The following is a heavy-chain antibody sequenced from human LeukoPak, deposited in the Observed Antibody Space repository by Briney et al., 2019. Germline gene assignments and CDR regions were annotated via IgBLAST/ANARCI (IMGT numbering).Heavy chain of an antibody. J-gene: IGHJ4*02. Sequence: PGGSLRLSCAASGFTFSSYGMHWVRQAPGKGLEWVSFIRYDGSNKYYADSVKGRFTISGDNSKNTLYLEMNSLRAEDTAVYYCARHPDYYDSSGYFDYWGQGTLVTVSS. D-gene: IGHD3-22*01. CDR1: GFTFSSYG. V-gene: IGHV3-30*02. CDR2: IRYDGSNK. CDR3: ARHPDYYDSSGYFDY.